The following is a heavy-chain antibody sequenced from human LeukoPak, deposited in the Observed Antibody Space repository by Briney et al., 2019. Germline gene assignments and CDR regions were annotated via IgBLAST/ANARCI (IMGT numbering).Heavy chain of an antibody. CDR1: GGSFSGYY. D-gene: IGHD6-13*01. V-gene: IGHV4-34*01. J-gene: IGHJ5*02. CDR2: INHSGST. CDR3: ARGVWQQLVNWFDP. Sequence: PSETLSLTCAVYGGSFSGYYWSWIRQPPGKGLEWIGEINHSGSTNYNQSLKSRVTISVDTSKNQFSLKLSSVTAADTAVYYCARGVWQQLVNWFDPWGQGTLVTVSS.